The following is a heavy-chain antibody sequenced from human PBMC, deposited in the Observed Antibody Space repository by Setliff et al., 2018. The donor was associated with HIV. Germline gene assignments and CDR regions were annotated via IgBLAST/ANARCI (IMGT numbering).Heavy chain of an antibody. Sequence: GGSLRLSCAASGFTFSSYFMHWVRQAPGKGLEWVTDISGSGGVTYYADSVRGRFTVSRDNSGRTLYLQINSLRAEDTAIYYCAKARTTVTSALDSWGQGTLVTVSS. V-gene: IGHV3-23*01. CDR1: GFTFSSYF. D-gene: IGHD4-17*01. J-gene: IGHJ4*02. CDR3: AKARTTVTSALDS. CDR2: ISGSGGVT.